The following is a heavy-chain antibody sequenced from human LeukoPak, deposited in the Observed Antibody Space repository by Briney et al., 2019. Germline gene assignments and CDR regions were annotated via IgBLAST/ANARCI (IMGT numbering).Heavy chain of an antibody. J-gene: IGHJ3*02. D-gene: IGHD2-2*01. CDR3: ARSTPRDAFDI. Sequence: SETLSLTCAVSGYSISSGYYWGWIRQPPGKGLEWIGSIYLSGSTYYNPSLKSRVTISVDTSKNQFSLKLGSVTAADTAVYYCARSTPRDAFDIWGQGTMVTVSS. V-gene: IGHV4-38-2*01. CDR2: IYLSGST. CDR1: GYSISSGYY.